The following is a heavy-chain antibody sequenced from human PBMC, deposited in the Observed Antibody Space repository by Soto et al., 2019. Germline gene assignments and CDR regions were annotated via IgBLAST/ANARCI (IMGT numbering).Heavy chain of an antibody. J-gene: IGHJ4*02. V-gene: IGHV4-34*01. CDR1: GGSFSGYY. CDR2: INHSGST. D-gene: IGHD5-18*01. Sequence: ASETLSLTCAVYGGSFSGYYWSWIRQPPGKGLEWIGEINHSGSTNYNPSLKSRVTISVDTSKNQFSLKLSSVTAADTAVYYCASVMVNPYSIDYWGQGTLVT. CDR3: ASVMVNPYSIDY.